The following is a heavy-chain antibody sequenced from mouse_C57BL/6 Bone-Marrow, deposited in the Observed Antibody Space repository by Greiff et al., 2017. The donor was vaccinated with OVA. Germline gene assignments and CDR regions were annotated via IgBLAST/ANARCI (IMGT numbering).Heavy chain of an antibody. Sequence: VQLQESGAELARPGASVKLSCKASGYTFTSYGISWVKQRTGQGLEWIGEIYPRSGNTYYNEKFKGKATLTADKSSSTSYMELRSLTSEDSAVYFCARGAYYYGSSYWYFDVWGTGTTVTVSS. CDR1: GYTFTSYG. J-gene: IGHJ1*03. V-gene: IGHV1-81*01. D-gene: IGHD1-1*01. CDR2: IYPRSGNT. CDR3: ARGAYYYGSSYWYFDV.